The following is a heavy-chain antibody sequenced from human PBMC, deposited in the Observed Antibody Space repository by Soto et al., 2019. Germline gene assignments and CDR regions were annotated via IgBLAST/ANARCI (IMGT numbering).Heavy chain of an antibody. CDR1: GFTFSSYA. V-gene: IGHV3-30-3*01. CDR3: ARVEAAERLYYFDY. D-gene: IGHD6-13*01. CDR2: ISYDGSNK. Sequence: GGSLRLSCAASGFTFSSYAMHWVRQAPGKGLEWVAVISYDGSNKYYADSVKGRVTISVDTSKNQFSLKLSSVTAADTAVYYCARVEAAERLYYFDYWGQGTLVTVSS. J-gene: IGHJ4*02.